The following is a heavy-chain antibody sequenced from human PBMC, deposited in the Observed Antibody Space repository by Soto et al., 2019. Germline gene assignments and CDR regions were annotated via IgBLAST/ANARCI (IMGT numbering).Heavy chain of an antibody. J-gene: IGHJ3*02. CDR1: GFTFSTYA. CDR3: ARDGYNPTPSSEGISDAFDI. CDR2: ISGSGGRT. D-gene: IGHD5-12*01. V-gene: IGHV3-23*01. Sequence: PGGSLRLSCAASGFTFSTYAMSWVRQAPGKGLKWVSAISGSGGRTYYADSVKGRFTISRDNSKNTVYLQMNSLRAEDTAVYYCARDGYNPTPSSEGISDAFDIWGQGTMVTVSS.